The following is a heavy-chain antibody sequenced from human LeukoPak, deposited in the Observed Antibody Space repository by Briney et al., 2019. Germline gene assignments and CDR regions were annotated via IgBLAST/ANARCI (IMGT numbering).Heavy chain of an antibody. D-gene: IGHD3-22*01. CDR2: ISAYNGNT. CDR3: ARDYYYDSSGYWMRAFDI. J-gene: IGHJ3*02. V-gene: IGHV1-18*01. CDR1: VYTFTSYG. Sequence: ASVKVSCKASVYTFTSYGISWVRQAPGQGLEWMGWISAYNGNTNYAQKLQGRVTMTTDTSTSTAYMELRSLRSDDTAVYYCARDYYYDSSGYWMRAFDIWGQGTMVTVSS.